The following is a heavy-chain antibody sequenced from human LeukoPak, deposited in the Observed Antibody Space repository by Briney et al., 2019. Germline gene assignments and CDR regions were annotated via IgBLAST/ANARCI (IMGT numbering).Heavy chain of an antibody. J-gene: IGHJ4*02. CDR1: GYSFTDYY. V-gene: IGHV1-2*02. D-gene: IGHD6-6*01. CDR3: ARARPFDY. CDR2: INPNSGAT. Sequence: ASVKVSCKASGYSFTDYYMNWVRQAAGQGLEWMGWINPNSGATNYAQKFQGRVTMTRDTSIRTAYMELSSLRSDDTAVYHCARARPFDYWGQGTLVTVSS.